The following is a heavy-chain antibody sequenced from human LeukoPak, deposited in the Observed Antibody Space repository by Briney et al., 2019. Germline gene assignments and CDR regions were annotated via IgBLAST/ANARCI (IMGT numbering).Heavy chain of an antibody. J-gene: IGHJ6*02. CDR3: ARYSSSSSNYYYYGMDV. CDR1: GGSIRSSYYY. Sequence: PSETLSLTCTVSGGSIRSSYYYWSWIRQPPGKGLEWIGEINYSGSTNYNPSLKSRATISVDTSKNQFSLKLSSVTAADTAVYYCARYSSSSSNYYYYGMDVWGQGTTVTVSS. CDR2: INYSGST. D-gene: IGHD6-6*01. V-gene: IGHV4-39*07.